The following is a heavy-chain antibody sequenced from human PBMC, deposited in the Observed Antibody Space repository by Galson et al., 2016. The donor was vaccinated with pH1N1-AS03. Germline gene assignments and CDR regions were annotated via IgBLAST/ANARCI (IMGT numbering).Heavy chain of an antibody. D-gene: IGHD1-1*01. V-gene: IGHV5-51*01. CDR3: VRLSPQLERMSYFDP. CDR2: INPRDSDI. J-gene: IGHJ4*02. Sequence: QSGAEVKKPGESLKISCKVSGNRFSENWIAWVRQTPGKGLEWMGVINPRDSDIRYSPSFQGQVTISADQSIATAYGQWTSLRAPDPAIYYCVRLSPQLERMSYFDPWGQGTPVIVSS. CDR1: GNRFSENW.